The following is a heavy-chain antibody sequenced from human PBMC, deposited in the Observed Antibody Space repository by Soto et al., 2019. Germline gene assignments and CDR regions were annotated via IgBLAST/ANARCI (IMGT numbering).Heavy chain of an antibody. CDR2: ISSSSSTI. J-gene: IGHJ6*02. V-gene: IGHV3-48*01. CDR3: ARADSGYAHGYYYYGMDV. D-gene: IGHD5-12*01. Sequence: EVQLVESGGGLVQPGGSLRLSCAASGFTFSSYSMNWVRQAPGKGLEWVSYISSSSSTIYYADSVKGRFTISGDNAKNSLYLQMNSLGAEDTAVYYCARADSGYAHGYYYYGMDVWGQGTTVTVSS. CDR1: GFTFSSYS.